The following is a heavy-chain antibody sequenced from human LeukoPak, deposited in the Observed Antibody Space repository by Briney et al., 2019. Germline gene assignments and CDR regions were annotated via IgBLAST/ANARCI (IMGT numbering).Heavy chain of an antibody. CDR1: GYSISSGYY. D-gene: IGHD3-10*01. CDR3: ARASGHGSGSFYTGIRYYMDV. Sequence: PSETLSLTCTVSGYSISSGYYWSWIRQPAGKGLEWIGHIYTSGSTNYNPSLNSRVTISLDTSKNQFSLKLSSVTATDTAVYYCARASGHGSGSFYTGIRYYMDVWGKGTTVTISS. J-gene: IGHJ6*03. V-gene: IGHV4-61*09. CDR2: IYTSGST.